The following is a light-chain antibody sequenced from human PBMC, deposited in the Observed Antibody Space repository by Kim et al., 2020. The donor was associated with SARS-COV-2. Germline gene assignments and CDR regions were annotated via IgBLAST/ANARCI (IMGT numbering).Light chain of an antibody. CDR3: QAWDSSTVV. Sequence: SYELTQPPSVSVSPRQTASITCSGDQLGDKYACWYQQKPGQSPVLVIYQNTKRPSGIPERFSGSNSGNTATLTISGTQAMDEADYYCQAWDSSTVVFGGG. CDR1: QLGDKY. J-gene: IGLJ2*01. CDR2: QNT. V-gene: IGLV3-1*01.